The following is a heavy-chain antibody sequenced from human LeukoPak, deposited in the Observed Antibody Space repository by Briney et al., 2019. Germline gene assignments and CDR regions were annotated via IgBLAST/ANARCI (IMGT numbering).Heavy chain of an antibody. D-gene: IGHD4-23*01. CDR2: ISGSGGST. J-gene: IGHJ4*02. CDR1: GFTFSSYP. Sequence: GGSLRLSCAASGFTFSSYPMSWVRQAPGKGLGWVSAISGSGGSTYYADSVKGRFTISRDNSKNTLYLQMNSLRAEDTAVYYCAIHPMVVTQFDYWGQGNLVTVSS. V-gene: IGHV3-23*01. CDR3: AIHPMVVTQFDY.